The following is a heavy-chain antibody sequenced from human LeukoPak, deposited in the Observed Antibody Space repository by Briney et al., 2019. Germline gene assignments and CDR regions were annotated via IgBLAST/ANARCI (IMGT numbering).Heavy chain of an antibody. Sequence: SETLSLTCAVYGGSFSGYYWSWIRQPPGKGLEWIGEINHSGSTNYNPSLKSRVTISVDTSKNQFSLKLSSVTAADTAVYYCARTKYYYGSSGYPPPFDYWGQGTLVTVSS. J-gene: IGHJ4*02. V-gene: IGHV4-34*01. D-gene: IGHD3-22*01. CDR1: GGSFSGYY. CDR3: ARTKYYYGSSGYPPPFDY. CDR2: INHSGST.